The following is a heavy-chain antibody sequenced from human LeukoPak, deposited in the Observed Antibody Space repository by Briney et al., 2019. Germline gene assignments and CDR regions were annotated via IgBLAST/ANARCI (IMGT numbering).Heavy chain of an antibody. J-gene: IGHJ4*02. Sequence: ASVKVSCKASAYTFTSYYMHWVRQAPGQGLEWMGMINPSGGSTSYAQKFQGRVTVTRDTSTSTVYMDLSSLRSDDTAVYYCARDRENWNSAGLDYWGQGTLVTVSS. CDR3: ARDRENWNSAGLDY. V-gene: IGHV1-46*01. CDR1: AYTFTSYY. CDR2: INPSGGST. D-gene: IGHD1-7*01.